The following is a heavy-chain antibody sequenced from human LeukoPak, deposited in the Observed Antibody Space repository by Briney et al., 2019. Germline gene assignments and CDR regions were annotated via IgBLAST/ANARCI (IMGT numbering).Heavy chain of an antibody. CDR1: GFTFSSYW. Sequence: GGSLRLSCAASGFTFSSYWMHWVRQAPGRGLEWVAVISYDGSNKYYADSVKGRFTISRDNSKNTLYLQMNSLRAEDTAVYYCAREEVAWYYYDSSGYPAIWGQGTMVTVSS. V-gene: IGHV3-30*03. CDR3: AREEVAWYYYDSSGYPAI. CDR2: ISYDGSNK. J-gene: IGHJ3*02. D-gene: IGHD3-22*01.